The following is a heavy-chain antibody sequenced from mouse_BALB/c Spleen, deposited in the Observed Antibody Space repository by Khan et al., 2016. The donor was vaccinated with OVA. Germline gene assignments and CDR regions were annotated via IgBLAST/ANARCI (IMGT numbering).Heavy chain of an antibody. V-gene: IGHV3-2*02. CDR1: GFSITSDYA. D-gene: IGHD1-1*01. CDR2: VSYSGNT. CDR3: ARIYGGDFDY. J-gene: IGHJ2*01. Sequence: EVQLVESGPGLVKPSQSLSLTCTVTGFSITSDYAWNWIRQFPGNRLEWMGFVSYSGNTNYNPPLRSRFSITRDTSKNQFFLQLNSVTSEDTATYYCARIYGGDFDYWGQGATLTVSS.